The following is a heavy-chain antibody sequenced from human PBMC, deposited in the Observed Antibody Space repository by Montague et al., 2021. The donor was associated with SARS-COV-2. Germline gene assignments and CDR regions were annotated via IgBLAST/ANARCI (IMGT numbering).Heavy chain of an antibody. D-gene: IGHD2-15*01. CDR1: GGSISSSSYY. V-gene: IGHV4-39*01. Sequence: SETLSLTCTVSGGSISSSSYYWGWIRQPPGKGLEWIGSIYYSGSTYYNPSLKSRVTISVDTSKNQFSLKLSSVTAADTAVYYCARQEPGVVVVAAAGGWFDPWGQGTLVTVSS. CDR3: ARQEPGVVVVAAAGGWFDP. J-gene: IGHJ5*02. CDR2: IYYSGST.